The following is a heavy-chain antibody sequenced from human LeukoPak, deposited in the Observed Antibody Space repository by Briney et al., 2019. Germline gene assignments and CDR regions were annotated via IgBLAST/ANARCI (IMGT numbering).Heavy chain of an antibody. CDR3: ARESYYGSGSYSFLRYYYYYGMDV. V-gene: IGHV1-18*01. Sequence: ASVTVSCKASGYTFTSYGISWVRQAPGQGLEWMGWISAYNGNINYAQKLQGRVTMTTDTSTSTAYMELRSLRSDDTAVYYCARESYYGSGSYSFLRYYYYYGMDVWGQGTTVTVSS. CDR2: ISAYNGNI. D-gene: IGHD3-10*01. J-gene: IGHJ6*02. CDR1: GYTFTSYG.